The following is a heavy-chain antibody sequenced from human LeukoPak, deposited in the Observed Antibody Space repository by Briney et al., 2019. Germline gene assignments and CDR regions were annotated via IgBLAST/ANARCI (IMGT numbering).Heavy chain of an antibody. Sequence: PGGSLRLSCAASGFTFSSYSMNWVRQAPGKGLEWVSSISSSSSYIYYADSVKGRFTISRDNAKNSLYLQMNSLRAEDRAVYYCARKAAAGTRKDFDYWGQGTLVTVSS. J-gene: IGHJ4*02. CDR1: GFTFSSYS. CDR2: ISSSSSYI. D-gene: IGHD6-13*01. V-gene: IGHV3-21*01. CDR3: ARKAAAGTRKDFDY.